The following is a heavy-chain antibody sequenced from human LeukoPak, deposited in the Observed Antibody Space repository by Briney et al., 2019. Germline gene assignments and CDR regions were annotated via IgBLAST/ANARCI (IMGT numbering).Heavy chain of an antibody. J-gene: IGHJ6*03. Sequence: ASVKVSCKASGYTFTSYYMHWVRQAPGEGLEWMGIINPSGGSTSYAQKFQGRVTMTRDMSTSTVYMELSSLRSEDTAVYYCARVAAEVVGVPGAIGFGWLRRDYYYMDVWGKGTTVTISS. CDR2: INPSGGST. D-gene: IGHD2-2*02. CDR1: GYTFTSYY. V-gene: IGHV1-46*01. CDR3: ARVAAEVVGVPGAIGFGWLRRDYYYMDV.